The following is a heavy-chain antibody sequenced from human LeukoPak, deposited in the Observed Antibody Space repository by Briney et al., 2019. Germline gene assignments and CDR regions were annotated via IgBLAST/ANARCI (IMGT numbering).Heavy chain of an antibody. CDR1: GYTFTSYY. CDR2: INPSGGST. Sequence: GASVKVSCKASGYTFTSYYMHWVRQAPGQGLEWMGIINPSGGSTSYAQKFQGRVTMTRDMSTSTVYMELSSLRSEDTAVYYCARVLGSTLQSAAFDPWGQGTLVTVSS. V-gene: IGHV1-46*01. D-gene: IGHD2-2*01. J-gene: IGHJ5*02. CDR3: ARVLGSTLQSAAFDP.